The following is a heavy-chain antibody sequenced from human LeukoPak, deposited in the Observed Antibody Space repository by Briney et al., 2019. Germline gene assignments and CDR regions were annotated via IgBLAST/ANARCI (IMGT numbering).Heavy chain of an antibody. CDR2: INPGGGST. CDR1: GYTFTGYY. J-gene: IGHJ4*02. V-gene: IGHV1-46*01. D-gene: IGHD4-4*01. CDR3: ARETTATFDY. Sequence: GASVKVSCKASGYTFTGYYMHWVRQAPGQGLEWMGMINPGGGSTSYSQNFQGRVTMTRDTSTSTVYMELSSLISEDTAVYYCARETTATFDYWGQGTLVTVSS.